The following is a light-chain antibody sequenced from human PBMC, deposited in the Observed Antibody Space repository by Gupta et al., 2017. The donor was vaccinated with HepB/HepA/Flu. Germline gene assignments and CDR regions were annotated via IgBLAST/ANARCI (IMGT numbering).Light chain of an antibody. Sequence: QSALTQPASVSGSPGQSITLSCTGTSSDVGSYNYVSWYQQHPGKAPKLVIYDVTNRPSGVSNRFSGSKSGNTASLTISGLQAEDEADYYCSSYTSSSTLDVLFGGGTKLTVL. V-gene: IGLV2-14*03. CDR3: SSYTSSSTLDVL. CDR1: SSDVGSYNY. CDR2: DVT. J-gene: IGLJ2*01.